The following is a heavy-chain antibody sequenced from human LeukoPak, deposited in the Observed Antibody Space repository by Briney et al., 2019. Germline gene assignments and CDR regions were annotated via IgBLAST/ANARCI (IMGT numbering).Heavy chain of an antibody. CDR3: ARGRLDYYYMDV. CDR1: GGSLSGYF. CDR2: IHHTGAT. J-gene: IGHJ6*03. V-gene: IGHV4-34*01. D-gene: IGHD3-9*01. Sequence: PSETLSLTCAVYGGSLSGYFWSWIRQPPGKGLEWIGEIHHTGATNYKPSLNSRVSISLDMSKNQLSLEMRSVTAADTAVYYCARGRLDYYYMDVWGRGTTVTVSS.